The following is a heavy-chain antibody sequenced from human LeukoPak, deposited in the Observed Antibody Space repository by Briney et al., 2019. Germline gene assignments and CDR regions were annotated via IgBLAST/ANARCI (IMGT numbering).Heavy chain of an antibody. D-gene: IGHD6-19*01. CDR1: GGTFSSYA. Sequence: SVKVSCKASGGTFSSYAISWVRQAPGQGLEWMGRIIPIFGIANYAQKFQGRVTITADKSTSTAYMELSSLRSEDSAVYYCAREAVAGEYFQHWGQGTLVTVSS. V-gene: IGHV1-69*04. CDR2: IIPIFGIA. CDR3: AREAVAGEYFQH. J-gene: IGHJ1*01.